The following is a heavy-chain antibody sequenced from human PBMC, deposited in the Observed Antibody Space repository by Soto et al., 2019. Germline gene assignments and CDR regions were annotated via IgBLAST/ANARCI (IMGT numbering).Heavy chain of an antibody. D-gene: IGHD6-19*01. CDR1: GYSFTSYW. CDR3: ARLAMAARRGYDGMDV. J-gene: IGHJ6*02. Sequence: EVQLVQSGAEVKKPGESLRISCKGSGYSFTSYWISWVRQMPGKGLEWMGRIDPSDSYTNYSPSFQGHVTISADKSITTAYLQWSSLKASDTARYYCARLAMAARRGYDGMDVWGQGTTVTVSS. CDR2: IDPSDSYT. V-gene: IGHV5-10-1*01.